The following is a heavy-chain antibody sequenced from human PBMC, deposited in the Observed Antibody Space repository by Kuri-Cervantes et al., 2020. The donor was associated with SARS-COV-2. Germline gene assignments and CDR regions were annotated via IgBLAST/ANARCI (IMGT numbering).Heavy chain of an antibody. CDR2: IYPGDSDT. Sequence: KVSCKGSGYSFTSYWIGWGRQMPGKALEWMGIIYPGDSDTRYSPSFQGQVTISADKSISTAYLQWSSLKASDTAMYYCATGLVVPAAMRDYWGQGTLVTVSS. D-gene: IGHD2-2*01. J-gene: IGHJ4*02. V-gene: IGHV5-51*01. CDR3: ATGLVVPAAMRDY. CDR1: GYSFTSYW.